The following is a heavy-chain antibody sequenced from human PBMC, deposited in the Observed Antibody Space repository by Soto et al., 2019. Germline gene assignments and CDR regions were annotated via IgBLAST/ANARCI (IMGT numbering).Heavy chain of an antibody. CDR2: ISYDATNK. J-gene: IGHJ4*02. CDR1: GFTFSNYA. CDR3: AKVSITYNWNYGYFFDY. V-gene: IGHV3-30*18. Sequence: PGGSLRLSCAASGFTFSNYAMHWVRQAPGKGLEWVAFISYDATNKFYADSVRGRFTISRDNFKNTLYLQMDSLRAEDSAVYYCAKVSITYNWNYGYFFDYWGQGTLVTV. D-gene: IGHD1-7*01.